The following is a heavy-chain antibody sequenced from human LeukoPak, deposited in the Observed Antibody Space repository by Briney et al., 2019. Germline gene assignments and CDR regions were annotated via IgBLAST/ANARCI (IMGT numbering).Heavy chain of an antibody. V-gene: IGHV1-46*01. J-gene: IGHJ4*02. CDR1: GCTFINYY. D-gene: IGHD3-3*01. CDR3: VRVTTDAY. CDR2: INPSGGST. Sequence: ASVKVSCQGSGCTFINYYIHWLQQPPGQGLEWMVVINPSGGSTRYEQKFQGRETMVGDPSTRTVYMEQRSLTSCDTAVYYCVRVTTDAYWGQGTPVTVSS.